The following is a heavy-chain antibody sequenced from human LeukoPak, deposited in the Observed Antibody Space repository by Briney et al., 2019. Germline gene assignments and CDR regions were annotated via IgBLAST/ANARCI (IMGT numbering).Heavy chain of an antibody. D-gene: IGHD1-14*01. V-gene: IGHV4-31*03. CDR3: ARSPEYYFDY. J-gene: IGHJ4*02. CDR2: IYYSGST. Sequence: SQNLSLTCTVSGGSISSGGYYWSWIRQHPGKGLEWIGYIYYSGSTYYNPSLKSRVTISVDTSENQFSLKLASVTAADTAVYYCARSPEYYFDYWGQGTLVTVSS. CDR1: GGSISSGGYY.